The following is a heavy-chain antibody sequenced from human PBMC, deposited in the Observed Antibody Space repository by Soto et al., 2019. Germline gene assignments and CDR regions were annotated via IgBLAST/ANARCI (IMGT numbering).Heavy chain of an antibody. CDR2: IKSKTDGGTT. V-gene: IGHV3-15*01. J-gene: IGHJ4*02. D-gene: IGHD3-22*01. CDR3: TTEQYYYDSSGYRPILTLFDY. CDR1: GFTFSNAW. Sequence: PGGSLRLSCAASGFTFSNAWMSWVRQAPGKGLEWVGRIKSKTDGGTTDYAAPVKGRFTISRDDSKNTLYLQMNSLKTEDTAVYYRTTEQYYYDSSGYRPILTLFDYWGQGNLVTVCS.